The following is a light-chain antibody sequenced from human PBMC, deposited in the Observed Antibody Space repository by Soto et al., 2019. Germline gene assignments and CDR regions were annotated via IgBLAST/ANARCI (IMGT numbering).Light chain of an antibody. V-gene: IGKV1-33*01. CDR3: QQYDNLPFT. CDR1: QDITNY. CDR2: DAS. J-gene: IGKJ3*01. Sequence: DIQMTQSPSSLSASVGDRVTVTCQASQDITNYLNWYQQKPGKAPKLLIYDASNLETRVPSRFSGSESVTDFTFTITSLQHEDIAIYYCQQYDNLPFTFGPATKGDI.